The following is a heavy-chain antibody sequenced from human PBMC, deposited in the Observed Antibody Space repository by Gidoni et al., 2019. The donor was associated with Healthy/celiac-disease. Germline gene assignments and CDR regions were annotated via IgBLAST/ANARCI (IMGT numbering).Heavy chain of an antibody. J-gene: IGHJ4*02. CDR1: GFTFSSYA. CDR2: ISYDGSNK. D-gene: IGHD3-10*01. Sequence: QVQLVESGGGVVQPGRSLRLSCAASGFTFSSYAMHWVRQAPGKGLEGVAVISYDGSNKYYADSVKGRFTISRDNSKNTLDLQMNSLRAEDTAVYYCARGAHGSGSYLDYWGQGTLVTVSS. V-gene: IGHV3-30-3*01. CDR3: ARGAHGSGSYLDY.